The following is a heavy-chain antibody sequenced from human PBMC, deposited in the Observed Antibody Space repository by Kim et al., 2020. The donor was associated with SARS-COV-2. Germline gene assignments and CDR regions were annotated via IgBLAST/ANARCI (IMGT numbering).Heavy chain of an antibody. V-gene: IGHV4-59*08. Sequence: NPSRKGRVTISVDTSKHQFSLKLSFVTAADTAMYYCVRLGCSATSCTTFDYWGQGTLVTVSS. CDR3: VRLGCSATSCTTFDY. D-gene: IGHD2-2*01. J-gene: IGHJ4*02.